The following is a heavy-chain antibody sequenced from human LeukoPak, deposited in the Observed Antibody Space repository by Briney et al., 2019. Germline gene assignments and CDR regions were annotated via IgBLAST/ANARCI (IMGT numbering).Heavy chain of an antibody. Sequence: ASVKVSCKASGGTFSSYAINWVRQATGQGLEWMGWMNPNSGNTGYAQKFQGRVTITRNTSISTAYMELSSLRSEDTAVYYCARAYCSSTSCYYWFDPWGQGTLVTVSS. J-gene: IGHJ5*02. CDR3: ARAYCSSTSCYYWFDP. CDR2: MNPNSGNT. V-gene: IGHV1-8*03. CDR1: GGTFSSYA. D-gene: IGHD2-2*01.